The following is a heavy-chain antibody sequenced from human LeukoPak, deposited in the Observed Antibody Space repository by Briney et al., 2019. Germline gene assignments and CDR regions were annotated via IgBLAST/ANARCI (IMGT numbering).Heavy chain of an antibody. CDR3: ARVMYSSGWETLDY. CDR2: ISYDGSNK. V-gene: IGHV3-30*04. Sequence: GGPLRLSCAASGFTFSSYAMHWVRQAPGKGLEWVAVISYDGSNKYYADSVKGRFTISRDNSKNTLYLQMNSLRAEDTAVYYCARVMYSSGWETLDYWGQGTLVTVSS. D-gene: IGHD6-19*01. J-gene: IGHJ4*02. CDR1: GFTFSSYA.